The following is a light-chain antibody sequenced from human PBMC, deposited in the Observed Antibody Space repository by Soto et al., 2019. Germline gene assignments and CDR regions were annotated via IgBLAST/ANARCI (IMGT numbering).Light chain of an antibody. CDR3: QQYGSSPQT. Sequence: EVVLTQSTGTLSLSPGERATLSCRASQSVSSSYLAWYQQKPGQDHRLLSDGASSRATGIPDRFSGSGSGTDCTLTISRLEPEDFAVYSCQQYGSSPQTFGQGTKVDIK. V-gene: IGKV3-20*01. CDR2: GAS. CDR1: QSVSSSY. J-gene: IGKJ1*01.